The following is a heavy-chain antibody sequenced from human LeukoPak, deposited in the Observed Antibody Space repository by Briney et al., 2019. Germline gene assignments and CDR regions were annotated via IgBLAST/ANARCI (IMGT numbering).Heavy chain of an antibody. CDR3: TTGAPRAYSGSYSNC. CDR2: IKSKTDGGTT. J-gene: IGHJ4*02. V-gene: IGHV3-15*01. Sequence: PGGSLRLSCAASGFTFSNAWMSWVRQAPGKGLVWVGRIKSKTDGGTTDYAAPVKGRFTISRDDSQNTLYLQMNSLKTEDTAVYYCTTGAPRAYSGSYSNCWGQGTLVTVSS. D-gene: IGHD1-26*01. CDR1: GFTFSNAW.